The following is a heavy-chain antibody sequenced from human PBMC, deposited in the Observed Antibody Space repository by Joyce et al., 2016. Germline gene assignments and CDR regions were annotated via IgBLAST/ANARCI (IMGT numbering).Heavy chain of an antibody. D-gene: IGHD2-15*01. V-gene: IGHV3-64D*06. Sequence: EVQLVESGGGLVQRGGSLRLSCSASGFTFRNYAINWVRPAPGKGPKYVSSIDTNGGTTYYADSVKGRFIISRENSKNTLYLQMSLLRIEDTAIYYCVKGPGEIVVGWFASWGQGTLVAVSS. CDR3: VKGPGEIVVGWFAS. J-gene: IGHJ5*01. CDR2: IDTNGGTT. CDR1: GFTFRNYA.